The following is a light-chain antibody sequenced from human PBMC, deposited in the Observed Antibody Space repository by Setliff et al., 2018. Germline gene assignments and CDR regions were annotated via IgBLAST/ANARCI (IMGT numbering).Light chain of an antibody. CDR2: DVS. CDR3: SSYTSSSTLYV. V-gene: IGLV2-14*03. Sequence: QSALTQPASVSGSPGQSITISCTGTSSDVGGYDYVSWYQQHPGKAPKFMIYDVSYRPSGVSNRFSGSKSGNTASLTISGLQAEDEADYYCSSYTSSSTLYVFGTGTQLTVL. CDR1: SSDVGGYDY. J-gene: IGLJ1*01.